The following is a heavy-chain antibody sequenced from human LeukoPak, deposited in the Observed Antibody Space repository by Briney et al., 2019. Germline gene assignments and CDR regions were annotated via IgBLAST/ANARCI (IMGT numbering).Heavy chain of an antibody. V-gene: IGHV3-64*01. J-gene: IGHJ4*02. D-gene: IGHD1-1*01. CDR1: GFTFSISE. Sequence: GGSLRLSCAASGFTFSISEMHWVRRAPGKGLESISAIGSNGDTTYYANSVKGRFTISRDNSKNTLYLQMGGLRAEDMAVYYCARRTAGTTGVFDYWGQGTLVTVSS. CDR3: ARRTAGTTGVFDY. CDR2: IGSNGDTT.